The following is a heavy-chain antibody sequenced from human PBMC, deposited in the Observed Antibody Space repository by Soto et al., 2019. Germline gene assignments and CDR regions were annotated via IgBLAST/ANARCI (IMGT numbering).Heavy chain of an antibody. V-gene: IGHV1-18*01. Sequence: ASVKVSCKASGYTFTSYGISWVRQAPGQGLERMGWISAYNGNTNYAQKLQGRVTMTEDTSTDTAYMKLSSLRSEDTAVYYCATADPSVLRFLEGLFGYWGQGTLVTVSS. CDR2: ISAYNGNT. J-gene: IGHJ4*02. CDR1: GYTFTSYG. D-gene: IGHD3-3*01. CDR3: ATADPSVLRFLEGLFGY.